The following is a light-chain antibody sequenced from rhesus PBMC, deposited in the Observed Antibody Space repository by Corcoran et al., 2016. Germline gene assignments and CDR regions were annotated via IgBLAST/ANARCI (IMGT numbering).Light chain of an antibody. Sequence: DIQMTQSPSSPSASAGDRVTITCRASQGMSNWLAWYQQKPGKARKLLIYRASHLETGVPSRFSGSGSGTDFTLPISSLQPDDIATYYCQQHDNSPPTFGQGTKVEVK. J-gene: IGKJ1*01. CDR3: QQHDNSPPT. V-gene: IGKV1-69*01. CDR2: RAS. CDR1: QGMSNW.